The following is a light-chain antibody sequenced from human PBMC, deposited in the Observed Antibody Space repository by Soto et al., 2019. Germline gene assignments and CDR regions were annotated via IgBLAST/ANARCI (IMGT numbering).Light chain of an antibody. V-gene: IGLV1-40*01. CDR3: QYYDSSLSGSVV. CDR2: GNS. Sequence: QSVLTQPPSVSGAPGQRVTISGTGSSSNIGAGYDVHWYQQLPGTAPKVLIYGNSNRPAGVPDRFSGSKSGTSASLAITGLQAEDEADYYCQYYDSSLSGSVVFGGGTKLTVL. J-gene: IGLJ2*01. CDR1: SSNIGAGYD.